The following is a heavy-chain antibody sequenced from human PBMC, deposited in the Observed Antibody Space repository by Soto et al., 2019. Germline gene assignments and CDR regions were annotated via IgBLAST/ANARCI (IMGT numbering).Heavy chain of an antibody. CDR1: GGSISSGGYY. V-gene: IGHV4-31*03. CDR2: IHFSGET. Sequence: PSETLSLTCTVSGGSISSGGYYWSWIRQHPGKALEWMGHIHFSGETNYNPSLMGRLTMSIDTSTNQFSLNLAAVTAADTAMYYCARSVTPWGQGTLVTVSS. CDR3: ARSVTP. D-gene: IGHD3-10*01. J-gene: IGHJ5*02.